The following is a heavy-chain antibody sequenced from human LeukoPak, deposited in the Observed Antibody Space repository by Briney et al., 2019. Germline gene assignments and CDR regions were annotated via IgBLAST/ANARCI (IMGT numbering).Heavy chain of an antibody. D-gene: IGHD2-8*01. V-gene: IGHV3-23*01. CDR3: AKSSSYCTNGVCYTDYYYYMDV. CDR2: ISGSGGST. CDR1: GFTLSSYA. Sequence: GGSLRLSCAASGFTLSSYAMSWVRQAPGKGLEWVSAISGSGGSTYYADSVKGRFTISRDNSKNTLYLQMNSLRAEDTAVYYCAKSSSYCTNGVCYTDYYYYMDVWGKGTTVTVSS. J-gene: IGHJ6*03.